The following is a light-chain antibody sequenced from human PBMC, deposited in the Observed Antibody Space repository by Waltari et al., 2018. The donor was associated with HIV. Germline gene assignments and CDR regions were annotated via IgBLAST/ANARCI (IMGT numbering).Light chain of an antibody. V-gene: IGLV2-23*02. CDR2: EVS. CDR1: SSDVGGYNF. Sequence: QSALTQPASVSGSPGQPITLSCPGTSSDVGGYNFFPWYQQHPGKAPKLMIYEVSKRPSGVSTRFSGSKSGNTASLTISGLQAEDEADYYCCAYAGSTTYVIFGGGTKLTVL. J-gene: IGLJ2*01. CDR3: CAYAGSTTYVI.